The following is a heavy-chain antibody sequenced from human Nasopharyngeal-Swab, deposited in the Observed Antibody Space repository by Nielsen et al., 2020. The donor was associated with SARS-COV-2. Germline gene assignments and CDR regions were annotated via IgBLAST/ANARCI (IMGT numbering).Heavy chain of an antibody. CDR3: ARGNSMIVVVDAFDI. Sequence: WIRQPPGKGLEWVSAISGSGGSTYYADSVKGRFTISRDNAKNSLYLQMNSLRAEDTAVYYCARGNSMIVVVDAFDIWGQGTMVTVSS. J-gene: IGHJ3*02. D-gene: IGHD3-22*01. V-gene: IGHV3-11*04. CDR2: ISGSGGST.